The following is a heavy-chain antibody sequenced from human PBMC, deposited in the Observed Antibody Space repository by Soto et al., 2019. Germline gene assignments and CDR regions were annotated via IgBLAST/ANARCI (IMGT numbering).Heavy chain of an antibody. V-gene: IGHV3-23*01. CDR3: TRSRRSILMVYGFGGMDV. Sequence: GGSLRLSCAASGFTVGSHAMSWVRQAPGKGLEWVSSISGSGDGTYYGDSVKGRFTISRDSSSSTLYLQMDNLRGEDTAVYFCTRSRRSILMVYGFGGMDVWGQGTTVTVSS. CDR1: GFTVGSHA. J-gene: IGHJ6*02. D-gene: IGHD2-8*01. CDR2: ISGSGDGT.